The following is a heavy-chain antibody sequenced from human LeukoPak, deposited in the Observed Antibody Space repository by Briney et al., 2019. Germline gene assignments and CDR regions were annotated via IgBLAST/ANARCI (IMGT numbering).Heavy chain of an antibody. CDR2: MYTSGTT. CDR3: AGDSRSGWDIYFDY. Sequence: SETLSLTCTVSGGSISSYYWSWIRQPAGKGLEWIGRMYTSGTTNYNPSLKSRVTMSVDTSKNQFSLKLSSVTAADTAVYYCAGDSRSGWDIYFDYWGQGTLVTVSS. J-gene: IGHJ4*02. D-gene: IGHD6-19*01. CDR1: GGSISSYY. V-gene: IGHV4-4*07.